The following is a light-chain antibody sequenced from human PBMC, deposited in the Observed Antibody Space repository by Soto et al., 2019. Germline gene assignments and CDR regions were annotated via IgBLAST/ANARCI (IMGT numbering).Light chain of an antibody. CDR3: CSYAGSYTVV. Sequence: QSALTQPPSASGSPGQSVTISCTGTSSDVGAYDYVSWYQQHPGKAPKLMIYDVSKRPSGVPDRFSGSKSGNTASLTISGLQAEDEADYYCCSYAGSYTVVFGGGTKLTVL. J-gene: IGLJ2*01. CDR1: SSDVGAYDY. CDR2: DVS. V-gene: IGLV2-11*01.